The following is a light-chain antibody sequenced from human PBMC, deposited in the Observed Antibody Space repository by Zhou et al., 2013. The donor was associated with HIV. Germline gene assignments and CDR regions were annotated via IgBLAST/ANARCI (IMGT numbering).Light chain of an antibody. CDR3: QHYNGYSGT. CDR1: QSISSW. CDR2: KAS. Sequence: DIQMTQSPSSLSAFVGDRVTITCRASQSISSWLAWYQQKPGKAPKLLIYKASNLESGVPSRFSGSGSGTEFTLTISSLQPDDFATYYCQHYNGYSGTFGQGTKV. V-gene: IGKV1-5*03. J-gene: IGKJ1*01.